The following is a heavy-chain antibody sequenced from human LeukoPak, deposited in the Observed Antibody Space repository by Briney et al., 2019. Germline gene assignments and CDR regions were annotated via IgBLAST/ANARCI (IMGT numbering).Heavy chain of an antibody. CDR3: ARGGYDFWSGYYDY. V-gene: IGHV4-31*03. J-gene: IGHJ4*02. Sequence: SETLSLTCTVSGGSISSVGYYWSWVRQHPGKGLEWIGYIYYSGSTYYNPSLKSRVTISVDTSKNQFSLKLSSVTAADTAVYYCARGGYDFWSGYYDYWGQGTLATVSS. CDR1: GGSISSVGYY. CDR2: IYYSGST. D-gene: IGHD3-3*01.